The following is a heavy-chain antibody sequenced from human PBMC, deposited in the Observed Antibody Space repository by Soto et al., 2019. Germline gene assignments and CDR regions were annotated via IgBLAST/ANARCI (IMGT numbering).Heavy chain of an antibody. D-gene: IGHD2-15*01. CDR2: INSDGSVS. CDR1: GFPFSNYW. J-gene: IGHJ6*03. Sequence: EVQLVESEGGLVQPGGSLRLSCAASGFPFSNYWMYWVRQAPGKGLVWVSRINSDGSVSSYADSVKGRLTISRDNVENTLYLQMDSLRAEDTAVYYCARGDCVGGTCYSLAGSFYYYMDVWGKGTTVTVFS. V-gene: IGHV3-74*01. CDR3: ARGDCVGGTCYSLAGSFYYYMDV.